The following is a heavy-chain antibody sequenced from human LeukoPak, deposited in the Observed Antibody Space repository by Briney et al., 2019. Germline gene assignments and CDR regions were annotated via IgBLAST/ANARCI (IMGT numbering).Heavy chain of an antibody. D-gene: IGHD2-15*01. V-gene: IGHV3-23*01. CDR1: GFTFSSYA. Sequence: GGSLRLSCAASGFTFSSYAMSRVRQAPGKGLEWVSAISNSGGNTYYADSVKGRFTISRDNSKDTLSLQMNSLRAEDTAVYYCVLKVRFDYWGQGTLVTVSS. CDR3: VLKVRFDY. J-gene: IGHJ4*02. CDR2: ISNSGGNT.